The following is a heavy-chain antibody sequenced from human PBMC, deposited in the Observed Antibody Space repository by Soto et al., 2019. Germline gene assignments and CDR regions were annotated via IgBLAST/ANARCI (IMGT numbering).Heavy chain of an antibody. Sequence: XGSLKVSCSVSGFTFTSYAMTWVRQAPGKGLEWVSAISGSGGSEFYADSVKGRFTISRDNSKNTLYLQMKSLRAEDTALYYCAKGDTTMITDYYAMDVWGQGNTVTVSS. CDR3: AKGDTTMITDYYAMDV. CDR1: GFTFTSYA. V-gene: IGHV3-23*01. CDR2: ISGSGGSE. J-gene: IGHJ6*02. D-gene: IGHD5-18*01.